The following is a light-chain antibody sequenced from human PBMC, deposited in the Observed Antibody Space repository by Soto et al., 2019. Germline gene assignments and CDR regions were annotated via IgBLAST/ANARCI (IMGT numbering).Light chain of an antibody. CDR1: QSVSTY. J-gene: IGKJ5*01. Sequence: IVLTQSPATLSLSPGERATLSFRASQSVSTYLAWYQQKPGQAPRLLIYDAFNRATGVPARFRGSGSGTDFTLTISRLEPEDFAVYYCQQYGSSPFTFGQGTRLEIK. CDR3: QQYGSSPFT. CDR2: DAF. V-gene: IGKV3-20*01.